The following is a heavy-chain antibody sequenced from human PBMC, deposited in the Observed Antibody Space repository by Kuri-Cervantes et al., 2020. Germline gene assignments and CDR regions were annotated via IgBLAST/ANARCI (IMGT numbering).Heavy chain of an antibody. CDR3: ARGGYSSSSPYYYYMDV. CDR2: VYHSGST. V-gene: IGHV4-34*01. Sequence: SQTLSLTCAVYGGSFSGYYWSWIRQPPGKGLEWIGSVYHSGSTYYNLSLRSRVTISVDTSKNQFSLKLSSVTAADTAVYYCARGGYSSSSPYYYYMDVWGKGTTVTVSS. D-gene: IGHD6-6*01. CDR1: GGSFSGYY. J-gene: IGHJ6*03.